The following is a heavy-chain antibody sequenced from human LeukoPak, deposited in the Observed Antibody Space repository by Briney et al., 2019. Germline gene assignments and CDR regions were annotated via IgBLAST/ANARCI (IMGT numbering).Heavy chain of an antibody. V-gene: IGHV1-2*02. J-gene: IGHJ4*02. CDR2: INPNSGGT. D-gene: IGHD3-22*01. Sequence: GASVKVSCRASGYIFTDYYIHWLRQAPGQGLEWMGWINPNSGGTDYAQKFQGRVTMTRDTSISTAYMELSRLRSDDTAVYYCARIRFYCHRGPDLDLYYFDYWGQGTLVTVSS. CDR1: GYIFTDYY. CDR3: ARIRFYCHRGPDLDLYYFDY.